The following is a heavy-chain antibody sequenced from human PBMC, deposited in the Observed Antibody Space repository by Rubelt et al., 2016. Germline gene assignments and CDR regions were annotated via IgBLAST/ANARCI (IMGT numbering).Heavy chain of an antibody. V-gene: IGHV4-59*08. Sequence: QVQLQESGPGLVKPSETLSLTCTVSGGSINSYYWSWIRQPPGKGLEWIGYIYYSGSANYNPSLKSRVTISVDTSKNQLPLKLTCVTARDTNVYYRARHESAGGSWTFDVWGEGDQDTVSS. CDR3: ARHESAGGSWTFDV. D-gene: IGHD1-26*01. J-gene: IGHJ4*02. CDR1: GGSINSYY. CDR2: IYYSGSA.